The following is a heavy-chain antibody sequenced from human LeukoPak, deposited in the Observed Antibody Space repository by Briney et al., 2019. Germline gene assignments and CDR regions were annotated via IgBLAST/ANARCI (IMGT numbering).Heavy chain of an antibody. V-gene: IGHV4-39*01. D-gene: IGHD1-26*01. CDR1: GVSITSVNSATYY. Sequence: NPSETLSLTCTVSGVSITSVNSATYYWGWIRQPPGKGLEWIGNIYYTGSTFYNPSLKSRVTISVDTSKNQFSLKLSSVTAADTAVYYCARLGGTYLTYWFFALWGRGTLVTVPS. CDR2: IYYTGST. CDR3: ARLGGTYLTYWFFAL. J-gene: IGHJ2*01.